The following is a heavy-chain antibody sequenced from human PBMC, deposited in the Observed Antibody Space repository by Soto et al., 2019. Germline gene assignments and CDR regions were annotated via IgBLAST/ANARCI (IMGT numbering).Heavy chain of an antibody. V-gene: IGHV4-31*03. CDR1: GGSISSGGYY. D-gene: IGHD2-21*02. Sequence: QVQLQESGPGLVKPSQTLSLTCTVSGGSISSGGYYWSWIRQHPGKGLEWIGYIYYSGSTYYNPSLKSRVTISVDTSKNQCSLKLSSVTAADTAVYYCARVTYCGGDCYWDFAYWGQGTLVTVSS. J-gene: IGHJ4*02. CDR2: IYYSGST. CDR3: ARVTYCGGDCYWDFAY.